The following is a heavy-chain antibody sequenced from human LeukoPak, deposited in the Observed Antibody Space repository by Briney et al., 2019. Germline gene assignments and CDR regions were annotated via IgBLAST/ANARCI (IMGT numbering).Heavy chain of an antibody. J-gene: IGHJ4*02. Sequence: GGSLRLSCAASGFTFSSYAMHWVRQAPGKGLEWVAVISYDGSNKYYADSVKGRFTISRDNSKNTLYLQMNSLRAEDTAVYYCATPSIAARPPQFDYWGQGTLVTVSS. CDR2: ISYDGSNK. CDR3: ATPSIAARPPQFDY. CDR1: GFTFSSYA. V-gene: IGHV3-30-3*01. D-gene: IGHD6-6*01.